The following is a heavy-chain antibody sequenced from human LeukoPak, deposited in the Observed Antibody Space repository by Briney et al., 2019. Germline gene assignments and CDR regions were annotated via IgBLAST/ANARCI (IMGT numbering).Heavy chain of an antibody. CDR2: IYYSGST. Sequence: SETLSLTRTVSGGSLSSSSYYWGWIRQPPGKGLEWIGSIYYSGSTYYHPSLKSRVTISVDTSKNQFSLKLSSVTAADTAVYYCARQGGSVYGFYYYYYYMDVWGKRTTVTISS. V-gene: IGHV4-39*01. CDR3: ARQGGSVYGFYYYYYYMDV. J-gene: IGHJ6*03. CDR1: GGSLSSSSYY. D-gene: IGHD5/OR15-5a*01.